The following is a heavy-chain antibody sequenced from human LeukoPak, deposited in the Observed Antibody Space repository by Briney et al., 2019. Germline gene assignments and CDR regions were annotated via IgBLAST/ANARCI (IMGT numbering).Heavy chain of an antibody. Sequence: GESLKTSCKGTGSSITSYSNGGRRQMPGKGLEWMGIIYPGDSDTRYSPSFQGQVTISADKSISTAYLQWSSLKASDTAMYYCARHLFAYCGGDCYSAIGYWGQGTLVTVSS. CDR3: ARHLFAYCGGDCYSAIGY. J-gene: IGHJ4*02. CDR2: IYPGDSDT. V-gene: IGHV5-51*01. D-gene: IGHD2-21*02. CDR1: GSSITSYS.